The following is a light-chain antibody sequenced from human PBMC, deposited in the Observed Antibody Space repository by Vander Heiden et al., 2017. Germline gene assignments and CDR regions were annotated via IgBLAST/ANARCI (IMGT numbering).Light chain of an antibody. J-gene: IGKJ4*01. CDR3: QQYDNLPLT. CDR1: QDISNY. CDR2: DAS. Sequence: DIQMTQSPSSLSASVGDRVTITCQASQDISNYLNWYQQKPGKAPKLLFYDASNLETGVPSRFSGSGSGTDFTFTISSLQPEDIATYYCQQYDNLPLTSGGGTKVEIK. V-gene: IGKV1-33*01.